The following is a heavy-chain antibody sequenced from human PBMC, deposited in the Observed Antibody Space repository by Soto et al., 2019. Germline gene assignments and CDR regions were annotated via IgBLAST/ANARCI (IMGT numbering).Heavy chain of an antibody. CDR2: RSASGCDT. D-gene: IGHD6-19*01. V-gene: IGHV3-23*01. CDR1: GFTFSNYA. CDR3: AKAKSSGWYYFDY. J-gene: IGHJ4*02. Sequence: GGSQRLSYAASGFTFSNYAMSWVRQAPGNRLEWVSGRSASGCDTCYADSVKDRFTISRDNSKNTVYLQVNRWRADETAIYYWAKAKSSGWYYFDYWGQGTQVAVSS.